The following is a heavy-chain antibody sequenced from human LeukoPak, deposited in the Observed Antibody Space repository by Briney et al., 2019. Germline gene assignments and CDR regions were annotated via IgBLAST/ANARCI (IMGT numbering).Heavy chain of an antibody. CDR2: INPSGAIT. J-gene: IGHJ5*02. CDR1: GYTFITYY. V-gene: IGHV1-46*01. Sequence: ASVKVSCKASGYTFITYYIHWVRQAPGQGLEWMGVINPSGAITTYAQKFQGRVTMTRDTSTSTVYMELSSLSSDDTAVYYCARAWRYTDWFDPWGQGTLVTVSS. CDR3: ARAWRYTDWFDP. D-gene: IGHD1-14*01.